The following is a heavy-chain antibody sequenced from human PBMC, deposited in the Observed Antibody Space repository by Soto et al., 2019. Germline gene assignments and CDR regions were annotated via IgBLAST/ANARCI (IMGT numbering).Heavy chain of an antibody. V-gene: IGHV3-15*01. CDR3: TTGIVVVIPSGMDV. D-gene: IGHD3-22*01. J-gene: IGHJ6*02. CDR2: IKRKTDGGTT. Sequence: EVQLVESGGGLVKPGGSLRLSCAASGFTFSNAWMSWVRQAPGKGLEWVGRIKRKTDGGTTDYAAPVKGRFTISRDDSKNTLYLQMNSLKAEDTAVDYCTTGIVVVIPSGMDVWGQGTTVTVSS. CDR1: GFTFSNAW.